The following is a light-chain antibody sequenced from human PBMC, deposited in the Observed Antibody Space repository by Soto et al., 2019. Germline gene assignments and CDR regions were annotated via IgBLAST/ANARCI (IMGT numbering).Light chain of an antibody. CDR2: EVR. CDR1: TSDVGGYNS. J-gene: IGLJ1*01. V-gene: IGLV2-14*01. Sequence: ALTQPASVSGSPGQSITVSCTGTTSDVGGYNSVSWYQHHPGKAPKLIVYEVRKRPSGISSRFSGSQSGNTASLSISGLQAEDEADYYCSSYKTSTTYVFGTGTKVTVL. CDR3: SSYKTSTTYV.